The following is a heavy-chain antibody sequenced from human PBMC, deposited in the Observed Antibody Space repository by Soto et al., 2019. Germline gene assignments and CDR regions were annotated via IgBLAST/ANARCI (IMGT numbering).Heavy chain of an antibody. Sequence: VKVSCTASGGTFSSYAISWVRQAPGQGLEWRGGIIPIFGTANYAQKFQGRVTITADESTSTAYIELSSLRSEDTAVYYCARGKRGITIFGSYYYYGMDVWGQGTTVTVSS. CDR2: IIPIFGTA. V-gene: IGHV1-69*01. CDR3: ARGKRGITIFGSYYYYGMDV. CDR1: GGTFSSYA. D-gene: IGHD3-3*01. J-gene: IGHJ6*02.